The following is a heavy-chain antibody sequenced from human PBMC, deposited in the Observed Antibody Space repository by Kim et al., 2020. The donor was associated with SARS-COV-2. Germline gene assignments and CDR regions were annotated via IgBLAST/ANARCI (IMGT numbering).Heavy chain of an antibody. J-gene: IGHJ3*02. V-gene: IGHV4-30-4*01. Sequence: SETLSLTCTVSGGSISSGDYYWSWIRQPPGKGLEWIGYIYYSGSTYYNPSLKSRVTISVDTSKNQFSLKLSSVTAADTAVYYCARDRSATVTFSDAFDIWGQGTMGTVSS. CDR3: ARDRSATVTFSDAFDI. D-gene: IGHD4-17*01. CDR2: IYYSGST. CDR1: GGSISSGDYY.